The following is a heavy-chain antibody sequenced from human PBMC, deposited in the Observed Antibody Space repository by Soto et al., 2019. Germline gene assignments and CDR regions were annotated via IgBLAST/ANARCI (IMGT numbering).Heavy chain of an antibody. V-gene: IGHV3-48*02. CDR3: ARDIGSGWYYFDY. CDR2: ITPSSDTI. D-gene: IGHD6-19*01. J-gene: IGHJ4*02. Sequence: GGSLRLSCAAPVFTFSSYSMSWVRQAPRKGPEWVSYITPSSDTIYYADSVKGRFTISRDNGKNSLYLQMDSLRDEDTAVYYCARDIGSGWYYFDYWGQGNMVTVSS. CDR1: VFTFSSYS.